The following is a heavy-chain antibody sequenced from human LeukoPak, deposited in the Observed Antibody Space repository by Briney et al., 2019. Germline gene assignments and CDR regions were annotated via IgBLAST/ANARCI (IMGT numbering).Heavy chain of an antibody. J-gene: IGHJ6*03. CDR3: ALYYGSGSYRVYYYMDV. Sequence: SETLSLTCTVSGGSISSYYWSWIRQPAGGGLEGIGRIYTSRSTNYNPSLKSRVTLSVDTFKNHSSLKLSSVTAADTAVYYCALYYGSGSYRVYYYMDVWGKGTTVTVSS. CDR1: GGSISSYY. CDR2: IYTSRST. V-gene: IGHV4-4*07. D-gene: IGHD3-10*01.